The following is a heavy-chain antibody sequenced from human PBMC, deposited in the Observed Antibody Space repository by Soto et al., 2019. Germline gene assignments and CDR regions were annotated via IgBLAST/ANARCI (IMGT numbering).Heavy chain of an antibody. CDR2: LSATVGST. V-gene: IGHV3-23*01. D-gene: IGHD4-17*01. Sequence: GFVRLSCAASRFPFSTYAVSWVRPGTGKGLEWVSALSATVGSTYYADSVKGRFTISRDNSMNALYLQMNSLRIQDKAVYFCADTRRYGVFDAYVIWGQGTMVTVSS. J-gene: IGHJ3*02. CDR1: RFPFSTYA. CDR3: ADTRRYGVFDAYVI.